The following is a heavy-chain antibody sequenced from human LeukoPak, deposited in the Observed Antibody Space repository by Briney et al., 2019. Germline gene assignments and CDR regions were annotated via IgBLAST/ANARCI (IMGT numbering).Heavy chain of an antibody. V-gene: IGHV3-23*01. J-gene: IGHJ1*01. D-gene: IGHD6-19*01. CDR1: GFTFSRYA. Sequence: GGSLRLSCVPSGFTFSRYAMNWVRQTPGKGLEWVSLIGTNEQRTHYADSVKGRFTISRDNSKNTLFLQMNSLRAEDTAVYYCAKDLDSTDLYDNADWGQGTLVTVSS. CDR2: IGTNEQRT. CDR3: AKDLDSTDLYDNAD.